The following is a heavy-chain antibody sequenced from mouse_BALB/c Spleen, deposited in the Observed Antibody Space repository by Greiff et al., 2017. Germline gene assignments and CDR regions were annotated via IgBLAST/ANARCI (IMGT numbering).Heavy chain of an antibody. CDR3: ARGGNYDFAY. Sequence: VQLQQSGPGLVKPSQSLSLTCTVTGYSITSDYAWNWIRQFPGNKLEWMGYISYSGSTSYNPSLKSRISITRDTSKNQFFLQLNSVTTEDTATYYCARGGNYDFAYWGQGTLVTVSA. D-gene: IGHD2-4*01. CDR1: GYSITSDYA. CDR2: ISYSGST. V-gene: IGHV3-2*02. J-gene: IGHJ3*01.